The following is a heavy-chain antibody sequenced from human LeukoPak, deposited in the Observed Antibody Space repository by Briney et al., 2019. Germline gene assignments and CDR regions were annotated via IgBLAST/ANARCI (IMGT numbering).Heavy chain of an antibody. J-gene: IGHJ6*02. CDR1: GGTFSSYA. CDR3: ARAIYDSSGYYCVRYGMDV. D-gene: IGHD3-22*01. V-gene: IGHV1-69*04. CDR2: IIPILGIA. Sequence: SVKVSCKASGGTFSSYAISWVRQAPGQGLEWMGRIIPILGIANYAQKFQGRVTITADKSTSTAYMELSSLRSEDTAVYYCARAIYDSSGYYCVRYGMDVWGQGTTVTVSS.